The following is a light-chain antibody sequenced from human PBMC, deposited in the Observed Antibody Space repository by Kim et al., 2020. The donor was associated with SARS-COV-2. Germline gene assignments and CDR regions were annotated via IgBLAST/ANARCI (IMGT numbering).Light chain of an antibody. CDR2: EAS. CDR3: QQRSNWPLT. J-gene: IGKJ4*01. CDR1: QSVSSY. Sequence: EIVLTQSPATLSLSPGERATLSCRASQSVSSYLAWYQQKPGQAPRLLIYEASNRATGIPARFSGSGSGTDFTLTISSLEPEDFVVYYCQQRSNWPLTFGGGTKVDIK. V-gene: IGKV3-11*01.